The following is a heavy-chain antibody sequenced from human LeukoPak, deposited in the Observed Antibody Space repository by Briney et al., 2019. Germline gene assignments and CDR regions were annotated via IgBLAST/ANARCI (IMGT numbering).Heavy chain of an antibody. V-gene: IGHV3-15*01. CDR2: IKSKTDGGAT. CDR3: TTEAYCYDSGAIKYFDY. CDR1: GFTFSNAW. D-gene: IGHD3-22*01. J-gene: IGHJ4*02. Sequence: PGGSLRLSCAASGFTFSNAWMSWVRQAPGKGLEWVGRIKSKTDGGATHYAAPVKCRFTISRDDSKNTLYLQMNSLKTEDTAVYYCTTEAYCYDSGAIKYFDYWGQGTLVTVSS.